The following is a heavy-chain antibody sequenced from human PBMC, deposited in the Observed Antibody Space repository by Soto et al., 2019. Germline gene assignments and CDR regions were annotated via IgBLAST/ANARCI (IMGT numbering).Heavy chain of an antibody. CDR1: GFTFSSYA. J-gene: IGHJ3*02. CDR3: ARDTLGYCISTSWPHSDAFDI. CDR2: ISYDGSNK. V-gene: IGHV3-30-3*01. Sequence: QVQLVESGGGVVQPGRSLRLSCAASGFTFSSYAMHWVRQAPGKGLEWVAVISYDGSNKYYADSVKGRFTISRDNSKNTLYLQMNSLRAEDTAVYYCARDTLGYCISTSWPHSDAFDIWGQGTMVTVSS. D-gene: IGHD2-2*01.